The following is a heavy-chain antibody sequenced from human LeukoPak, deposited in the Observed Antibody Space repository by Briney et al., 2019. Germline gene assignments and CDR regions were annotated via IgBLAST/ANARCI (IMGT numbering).Heavy chain of an antibody. J-gene: IGHJ4*02. CDR2: INHSGGT. Sequence: PSETLSLTCAVYGGSFSGYYWSWIRQPPGKGLEWIGEINHSGGTNYNPSLKSRVTISVDTSKNQFSLKLSSVTAADTAVYYCALGGDYEAPADYWGQGTLVTVSS. CDR1: GGSFSGYY. CDR3: ALGGDYEAPADY. D-gene: IGHD4-17*01. V-gene: IGHV4-34*01.